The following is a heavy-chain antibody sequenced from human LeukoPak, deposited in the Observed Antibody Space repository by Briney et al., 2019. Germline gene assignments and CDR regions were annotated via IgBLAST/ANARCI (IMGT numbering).Heavy chain of an antibody. CDR3: ARVRSSGWGKGFDY. V-gene: IGHV4-59*01. CDR1: GGSISSYY. Sequence: PSGTLSLTCTVSGGSISSYYWSWIRQPPGKGLEWIGYIYYSGSTNYNPSLKSRVTISVDTSKNQFSLKLSSVTAADTAVYYCARVRSSGWGKGFDYWGQGTLVTVSS. J-gene: IGHJ4*02. D-gene: IGHD6-19*01. CDR2: IYYSGST.